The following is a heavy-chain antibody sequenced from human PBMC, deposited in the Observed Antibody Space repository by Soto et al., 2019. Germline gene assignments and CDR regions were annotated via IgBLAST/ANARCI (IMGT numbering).Heavy chain of an antibody. D-gene: IGHD2-15*01. Sequence: PGGSLRLSCAASGFTFSRQAMHWVRQAPGRGLEWVAVIWYHGVDKYYADSVKGRFTISRDNSKNTVYLQMNSLRGEDTGVYYCATVLLGLCTCGNCPLGSWGQGSLVTGSS. CDR3: ATVLLGLCTCGNCPLGS. CDR1: GFTFSRQA. V-gene: IGHV3-33*01. J-gene: IGHJ5*02. CDR2: IWYHGVDK.